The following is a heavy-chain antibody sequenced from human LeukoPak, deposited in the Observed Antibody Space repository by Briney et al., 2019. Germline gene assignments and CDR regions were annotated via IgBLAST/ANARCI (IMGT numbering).Heavy chain of an antibody. D-gene: IGHD3-3*01. J-gene: IGHJ4*02. V-gene: IGHV3-23*01. CDR2: ISGSGGST. Sequence: RGSLRLSCAASGFTFSSHWMHWVRQAPGKGLEWVSGISGSGGSTYYADSVKGRFTISRDNSKNTLYLQMNSLRAEDTAVYYCAKDDSPGKEWLEVIDYWGQGTLVTVSS. CDR1: GFTFSSHW. CDR3: AKDDSPGKEWLEVIDY.